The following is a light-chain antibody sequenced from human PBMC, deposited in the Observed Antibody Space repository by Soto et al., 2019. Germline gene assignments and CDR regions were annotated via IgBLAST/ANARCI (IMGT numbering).Light chain of an antibody. J-gene: IGLJ2*01. CDR2: DVS. CDR1: SSAVGGYNY. Sequence: QSALTQPRSVSGSPGQSVTISCTVTSSAVGGYNYVSWYQQHPGKATKLMIYDVSKRPSGVPDRFSGSKSGNTASLTISGFQAEDEADYYCCSYAGSYTYEVFGGGSKVTVL. V-gene: IGLV2-11*01. CDR3: CSYAGSYTYEV.